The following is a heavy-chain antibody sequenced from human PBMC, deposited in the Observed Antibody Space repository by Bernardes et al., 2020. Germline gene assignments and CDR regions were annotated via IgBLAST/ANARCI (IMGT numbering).Heavy chain of an antibody. J-gene: IGHJ6*03. CDR1: GFTFSSYS. CDR3: ARGHQHYDSSGYYYYYYYYMDV. CDR2: ISSSSSTI. D-gene: IGHD3-22*01. V-gene: IGHV3-48*02. Sequence: GGSLRLSCAASGFTFSSYSMNWVRQAPGKGLEWVSYISSSSSTIYYADSVKGRFTISRDNAKNSLYLQMNSLRDEDTAVYYCARGHQHYDSSGYYYYYYYYMDVWGKGTTVTVSS.